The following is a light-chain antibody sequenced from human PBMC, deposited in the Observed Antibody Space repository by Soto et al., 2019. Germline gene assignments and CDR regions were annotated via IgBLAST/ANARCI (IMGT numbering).Light chain of an antibody. Sequence: QSVLTQPRSVSGSPGQSVTISCTGTSRDVNDYNFVSWYQQFPGEVPKLLIYDVAKRPSGVPDRFSGFKSGNTASLTISGLQAGDEADYYCCSYVGSYTFKFGGGTKLTVL. CDR2: DVA. V-gene: IGLV2-11*01. J-gene: IGLJ2*01. CDR3: CSYVGSYTFK. CDR1: SRDVNDYNF.